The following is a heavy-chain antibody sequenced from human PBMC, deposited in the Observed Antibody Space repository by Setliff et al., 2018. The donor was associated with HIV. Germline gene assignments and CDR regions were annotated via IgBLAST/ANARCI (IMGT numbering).Heavy chain of an antibody. CDR1: GGSFSGYY. CDR3: ARSVGATGFYYYYYYMDV. Sequence: SETLSLTCAVYGGSFSGYYWSWIRQSPGKELEWIGGINHSGSTNYNPSLKSRVAISVDTSKNQFSLKVTSVTAADTALYYCARSVGATGFYYYYYYMDVWGKGTTVTVSS. D-gene: IGHD1-26*01. V-gene: IGHV4-34*01. CDR2: INHSGST. J-gene: IGHJ6*03.